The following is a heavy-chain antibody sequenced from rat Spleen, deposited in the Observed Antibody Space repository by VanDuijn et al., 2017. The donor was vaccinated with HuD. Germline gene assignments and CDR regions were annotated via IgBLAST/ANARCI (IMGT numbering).Heavy chain of an antibody. J-gene: IGHJ2*01. CDR3: ARHRGYYGYYFDY. CDR2: IIYDGSST. CDR1: GFTFSDYA. D-gene: IGHD1-6*01. V-gene: IGHV5-17*01. Sequence: EVQLVESGGGLVQPGRSLKFSCAASGFTFSDYAMAWVRQAPKKGLEWVATIIYDGSSTYYRDSVKGRFTISRDNAKSTLYLQLDSLRSEDTATYYCARHRGYYGYYFDYWGQGVMVTVSS.